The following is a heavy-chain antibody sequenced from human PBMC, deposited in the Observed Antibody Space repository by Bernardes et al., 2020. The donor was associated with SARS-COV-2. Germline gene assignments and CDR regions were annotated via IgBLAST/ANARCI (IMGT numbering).Heavy chain of an antibody. D-gene: IGHD1-26*01. V-gene: IGHV3-23*01. CDR2: ISGGGGRS. J-gene: IGHJ6*02. CDR1: GFTFENFA. CDR3: EMYVSGSHHNYGMDV. Sequence: GGSLRLSCAASGFTFENFAMNWVRQAPGKGPEWVSSISGGGGRSSYTDSAQGRFTISRDNSTNTLDLQMNSMRAEDTAIYYCEMYVSGSHHNYGMDVWGQERTV.